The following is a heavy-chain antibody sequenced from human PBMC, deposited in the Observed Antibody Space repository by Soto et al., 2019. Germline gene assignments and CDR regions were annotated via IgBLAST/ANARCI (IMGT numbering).Heavy chain of an antibody. CDR2: VSHTGNT. CDR1: SGSITSSNW. D-gene: IGHD5-12*01. Sequence: QVKLQESGPGLVKPSGTLSLTCAVSSGSITSSNWWSWVRQPPGKGLEWIGEVSHTGNTNYIPSLKSRVTISVDKSRNQFSLRLSSVTAADPAVYYCARNRYGGYDFDYWGQGTLVTVSS. CDR3: ARNRYGGYDFDY. V-gene: IGHV4-4*02. J-gene: IGHJ4*02.